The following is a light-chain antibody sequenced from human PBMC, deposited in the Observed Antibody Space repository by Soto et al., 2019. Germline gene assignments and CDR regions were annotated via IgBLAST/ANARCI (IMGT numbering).Light chain of an antibody. V-gene: IGKV1-5*01. CDR3: QHYNSYSEA. Sequence: IQLTQSPSSLYANVGDRVTITCRASQSISSWLAWYQQKPGKAPKLLIYDASSLESGVPSRFSGSGSGTEFTLTISSLQPDDFATYYCQHYNSYSEAFGQGTKVDIK. CDR2: DAS. J-gene: IGKJ1*01. CDR1: QSISSW.